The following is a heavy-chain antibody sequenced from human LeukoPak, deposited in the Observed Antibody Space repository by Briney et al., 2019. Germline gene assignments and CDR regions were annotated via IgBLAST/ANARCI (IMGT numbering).Heavy chain of an antibody. D-gene: IGHD3-9*01. J-gene: IGHJ3*02. CDR2: INPSGGST. V-gene: IGHV1-46*01. CDR1: GYTFTSYY. CDR3: ARGPTGVLYFDWLLLRIRGSYAFDI. Sequence: ASVKVSCKASGYTFTSYYMHWVRQAPGQGLEWMGIINPSGGSTSYAQKFQGRVTMTRNTSISTAYMELSSLRSEDTAVYYCARGPTGVLYFDWLLLRIRGSYAFDIWGQGTMVTVSS.